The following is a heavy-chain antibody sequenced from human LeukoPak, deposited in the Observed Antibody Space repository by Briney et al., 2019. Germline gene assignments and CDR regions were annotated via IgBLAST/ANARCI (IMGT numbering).Heavy chain of an antibody. CDR1: GGSFSGYY. CDR2: INHSGST. D-gene: IGHD6-19*01. CDR3: ARISSSLAWLVQPFDY. V-gene: IGHV4-34*01. Sequence: PSETLSLTCAVYGGSFSGYYWSWIRQPPGKGLEWIGEINHSGSTNYNPSLKSRVTISVDTSKNQFSLKLSSVTAADTAVYYCARISSSLAWLVQPFDYWGQGTLVTVSS. J-gene: IGHJ4*02.